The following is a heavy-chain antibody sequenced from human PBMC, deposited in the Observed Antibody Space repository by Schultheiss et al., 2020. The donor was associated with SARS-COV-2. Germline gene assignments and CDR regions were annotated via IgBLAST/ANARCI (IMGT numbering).Heavy chain of an antibody. J-gene: IGHJ4*02. Sequence: SETLSLTCTVSGGSISSGDYYWSWIRQPPGKGLEWIGYIYYSGSTNYNPSLKSRVTISVDTSKNQFSLKLSSVTAADTAVYYCARVVPNWNPHFDYWGQGTLVTVSS. V-gene: IGHV4-61*08. CDR2: IYYSGST. CDR3: ARVVPNWNPHFDY. D-gene: IGHD1-1*01. CDR1: GGSISSGDYY.